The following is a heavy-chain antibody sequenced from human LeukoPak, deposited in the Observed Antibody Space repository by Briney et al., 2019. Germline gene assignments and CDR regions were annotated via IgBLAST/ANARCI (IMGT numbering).Heavy chain of an antibody. J-gene: IGHJ6*03. CDR1: GYTFTGYY. D-gene: IGHD6-19*01. CDR3: ARGHSSGSRDYMDV. V-gene: IGHV1-2*02. Sequence: EASVKVSCKASGYTFTGYYMHWVRQAPGQGLEWMGWINPNSGGTNYAQKFQGRVTMTRDTSTSTAYMELSRLRSDDTAVYYCARGHSSGSRDYMDVWGKGTTVTVSS. CDR2: INPNSGGT.